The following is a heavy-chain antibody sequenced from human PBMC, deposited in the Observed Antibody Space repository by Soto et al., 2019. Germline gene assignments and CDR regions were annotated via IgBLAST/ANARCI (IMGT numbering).Heavy chain of an antibody. Sequence: GGSLRLSCAASGFTFSSYWMHWVRQAPGKGLVWVSRINSDGSSTSYADSVKGRFTISRDNAKNTLYLQMNSLRAEDTAVYYCERDALVDYGGKSLYYYYGMDVWGQATTVTVSS. CDR3: ERDALVDYGGKSLYYYYGMDV. CDR1: GFTFSSYW. V-gene: IGHV3-74*01. CDR2: INSDGSST. D-gene: IGHD4-17*01. J-gene: IGHJ6*02.